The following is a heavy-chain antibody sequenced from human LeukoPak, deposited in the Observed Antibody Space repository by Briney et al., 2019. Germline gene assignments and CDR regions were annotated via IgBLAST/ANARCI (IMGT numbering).Heavy chain of an antibody. Sequence: ASVKVSCKASGYIFTNHYMHWVRQAPGQGLEWMGLNNPSGSSTLYAEKFRGRIIMTRDMSTATDYMELSSLRSEDTAVYYCARDNSIADRGWWFDPWGQGTLVTVSS. D-gene: IGHD4-23*01. CDR1: GYIFTNHY. V-gene: IGHV1-46*01. J-gene: IGHJ5*02. CDR2: NNPSGSST. CDR3: ARDNSIADRGWWFDP.